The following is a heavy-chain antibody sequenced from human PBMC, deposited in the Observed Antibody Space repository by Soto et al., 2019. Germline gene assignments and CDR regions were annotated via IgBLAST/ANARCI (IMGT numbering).Heavy chain of an antibody. CDR3: ARDVEELLWFGENNWFDP. CDR1: GFTFSSYW. J-gene: IGHJ5*02. D-gene: IGHD3-10*01. CDR2: IKQDGSEK. V-gene: IGHV3-7*01. Sequence: GGSLRLSCAASGFTFSSYWMSWVRQAPGKGLEWVANIKQDGSEKYYVDSVKGRFTISRDNAKNSLYLQMNSLRAEDTAVYYCARDVEELLWFGENNWFDPWGQGTLVTVSS.